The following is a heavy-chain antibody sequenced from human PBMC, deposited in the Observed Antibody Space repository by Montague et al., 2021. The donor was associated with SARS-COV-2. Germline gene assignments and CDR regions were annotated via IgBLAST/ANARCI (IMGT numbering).Heavy chain of an antibody. Sequence: CAISGDRVRSNAAAWNWIRQSPSGGLEWLGRTNYRSKWTSDYATSVEGRISIDPDTSKNQFFLHLRSVTPEDTGVYYCVRGTGSAQAGFDAWGQGTLVTVSS. CDR1: GDRVRSNAAA. D-gene: IGHD4-17*01. CDR2: TNYRSKWTS. CDR3: VRGTGSAQAGFDA. J-gene: IGHJ4*02. V-gene: IGHV6-1*01.